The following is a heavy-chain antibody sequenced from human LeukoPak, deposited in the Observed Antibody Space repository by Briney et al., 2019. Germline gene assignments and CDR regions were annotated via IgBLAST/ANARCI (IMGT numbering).Heavy chain of an antibody. V-gene: IGHV3-15*01. Sequence: GGSLRRSCAASGFTFRNAWMSWVRQASGEGLVWVCRSKSKTDGGTTDYAATVKGRFTISRDDSKNTAYLQMDSLTTEDTAMYYCMRAYPYDYWGQGTLVTVSS. CDR1: GFTFRNAW. J-gene: IGHJ4*02. CDR3: MRAYPYDY. CDR2: SKSKTDGGTT.